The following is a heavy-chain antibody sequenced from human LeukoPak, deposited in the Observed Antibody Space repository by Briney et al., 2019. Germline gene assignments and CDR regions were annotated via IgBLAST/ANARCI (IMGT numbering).Heavy chain of an antibody. CDR2: INHSGST. D-gene: IGHD2-15*01. J-gene: IGHJ4*02. Sequence: SETLSLTCAVYGGSFSGYYWSWIRQPPGKGLEWIGEINHSGSTNYNPSLKSRVTISIDTSKNQFSLKLSSVTAADTAVYYCAREGGSAASEVFWGQGTLVTVSS. CDR3: AREGGSAASEVF. V-gene: IGHV4-34*01. CDR1: GGSFSGYY.